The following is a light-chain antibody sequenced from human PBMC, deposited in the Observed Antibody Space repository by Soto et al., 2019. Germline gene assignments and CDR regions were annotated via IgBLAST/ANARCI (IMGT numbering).Light chain of an antibody. CDR2: GNS. J-gene: IGLJ3*02. V-gene: IGLV1-40*01. CDR3: QSYDSSLSGSV. CDR1: SSNIGAGYD. Sequence: QSVLTQPPSVSGAPGQRVTISCTGSSSNIGAGYDVHWYQQLPGTAPKLLIYGNSNRPSGVPDRFSCSKSGTSASLAITGLXAXDXADYYCQSYDSSLSGSVFGGGTKLTV.